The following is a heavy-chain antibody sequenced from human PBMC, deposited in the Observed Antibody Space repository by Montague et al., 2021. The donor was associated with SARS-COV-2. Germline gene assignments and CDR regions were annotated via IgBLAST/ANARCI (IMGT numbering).Heavy chain of an antibody. CDR3: ARYYDRGLDV. Sequence: SETLSLTCTVSGGSITNDDWSWIRQPPGKGLEWIVSIFNNGETDYNPSLKSRVIISVDTSKSQFSLKVTSVTAADTAVYYCARYYDRGLDVWGQGTTVTVSS. V-gene: IGHV4-59*08. J-gene: IGHJ6*02. D-gene: IGHD3-22*01. CDR2: IFNNGET. CDR1: GGSITNDD.